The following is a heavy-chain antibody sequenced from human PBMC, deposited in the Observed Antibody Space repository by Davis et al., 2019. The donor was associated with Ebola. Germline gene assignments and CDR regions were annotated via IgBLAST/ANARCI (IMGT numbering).Heavy chain of an antibody. D-gene: IGHD6-13*01. CDR3: ARAPIAAARDWYFDL. CDR2: IYYSGST. Sequence: PSETLSLTCTVSGGSISSYYWSWIRQPPGKGLEWIGYIYYSGSTYYNPSLKSRVTISVDTSKNQFSLKLSSVTAADTAVYYCARAPIAAARDWYFDLWGRGTLVTVSS. V-gene: IGHV4-59*08. CDR1: GGSISSYY. J-gene: IGHJ2*01.